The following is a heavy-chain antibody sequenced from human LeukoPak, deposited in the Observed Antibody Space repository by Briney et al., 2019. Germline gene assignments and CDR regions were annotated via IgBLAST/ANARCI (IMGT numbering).Heavy chain of an antibody. D-gene: IGHD3-16*01. Sequence: PSETLSLTCTVSGYSIISGFSWGWFRQSPGKVLEWLGAISYNGITDYNPSLKSQVTISRDTSKNQFSLRLTSVTAADAALYFCAREGAVPGIDPWGQGTLVTVSS. CDR3: AREGAVPGIDP. CDR1: GYSIISGFS. CDR2: ISYNGIT. J-gene: IGHJ5*02. V-gene: IGHV4-38-2*02.